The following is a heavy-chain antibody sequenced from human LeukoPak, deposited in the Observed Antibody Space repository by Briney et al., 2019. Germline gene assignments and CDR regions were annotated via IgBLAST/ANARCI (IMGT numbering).Heavy chain of an antibody. J-gene: IGHJ4*02. D-gene: IGHD2-15*01. CDR3: ARGRYCSGGSCYLPPPNLFDY. CDR2: IWYEGSNK. V-gene: IGHV3-33*01. Sequence: GRSLRLSCAAAGFTFSTYGMHWVRQAPGKGLEWVAVIWYEGSNKYYTDSVKGRFTISRDNYKNTLYLQMNSLRAEDTAVYYCARGRYCSGGSCYLPPPNLFDYWGQGTLVTVSS. CDR1: GFTFSTYG.